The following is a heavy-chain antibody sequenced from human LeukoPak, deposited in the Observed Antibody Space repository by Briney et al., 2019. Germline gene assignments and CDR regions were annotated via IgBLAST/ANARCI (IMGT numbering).Heavy chain of an antibody. Sequence: PSETLSLTCTVSGGSICSYYWSWIRQPPGKGLEWIGYIYYSGSTNYNPSLKSRVTISVDTSKNQFSLKLSSVTAADTAVYYCARVAASSGYYYYYGMDVWGQGTTVAVYS. J-gene: IGHJ6*02. CDR1: GGSICSYY. D-gene: IGHD3-22*01. V-gene: IGHV4-59*01. CDR3: ARVAASSGYYYYYGMDV. CDR2: IYYSGST.